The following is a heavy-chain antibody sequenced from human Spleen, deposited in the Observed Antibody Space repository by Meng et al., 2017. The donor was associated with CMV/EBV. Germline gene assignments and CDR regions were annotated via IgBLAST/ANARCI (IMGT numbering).Heavy chain of an antibody. CDR3: ARGSCSGGTCYSDYFDY. Sequence: YTFTGHFMYWVRQAPGQGLEWVGRINTHSGGTDYAQKFQGRVTMTRDTSISTAHMELSRLRSDDTAVYYCARGSCSGGTCYSDYFDYWGQGTVVTVSS. CDR2: INTHSGGT. V-gene: IGHV1-2*06. D-gene: IGHD2-15*01. J-gene: IGHJ4*02. CDR1: YTFTGHF.